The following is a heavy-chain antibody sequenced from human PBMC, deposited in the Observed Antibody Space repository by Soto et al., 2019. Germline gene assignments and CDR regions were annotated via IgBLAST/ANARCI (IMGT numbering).Heavy chain of an antibody. CDR1: GFTLGSYS. Sequence: EVQLVESGEGLVQPGGSLRLSCAASGFTLGSYSMHWVRQAPGKGLEYVSAISYNGGSTYYADSVMGRSTISRDNSKNNLYLQMGSLRAEDIAVYYCARVAGSGYYDYWGQGILVSVSS. J-gene: IGHJ4*02. D-gene: IGHD3-22*01. CDR2: ISYNGGST. V-gene: IGHV3-64*02. CDR3: ARVAGSGYYDY.